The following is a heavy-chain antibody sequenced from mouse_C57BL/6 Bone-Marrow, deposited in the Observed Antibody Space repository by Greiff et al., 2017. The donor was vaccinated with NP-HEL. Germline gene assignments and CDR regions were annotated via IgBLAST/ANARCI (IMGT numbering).Heavy chain of an antibody. V-gene: IGHV5-6*01. D-gene: IGHD3-2*02. Sequence: EVQGVESGGDLVKPGGSLKLSCAASGFTFSSYGMSWVRQTPDKRLEWVATISSGGSYTYYPDSVKGRVTISRDNAKNTLYLQMSSLKSEDTAMYYCARHRQLRLRDFDYWGQGTTLTVSS. CDR2: ISSGGSYT. CDR3: ARHRQLRLRDFDY. J-gene: IGHJ2*01. CDR1: GFTFSSYG.